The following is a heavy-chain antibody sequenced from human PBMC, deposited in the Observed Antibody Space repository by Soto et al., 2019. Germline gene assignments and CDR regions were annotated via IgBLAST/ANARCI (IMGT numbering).Heavy chain of an antibody. J-gene: IGHJ4*02. CDR2: INYSGST. Sequence: QVQLQESGPGLVKPSETLSLTCTVSGGSISGYSWSWIRQPPGKGLEWIGFINYSGSTNYNPSLRSRVTISVDTSTNQFSLKLSSVTAADTAVYYCAREIPPGRYCSSTSCHSGPFNYWGQGTLVSVSS. D-gene: IGHD2-2*01. CDR3: AREIPPGRYCSSTSCHSGPFNY. CDR1: GGSISGYS. V-gene: IGHV4-59*01.